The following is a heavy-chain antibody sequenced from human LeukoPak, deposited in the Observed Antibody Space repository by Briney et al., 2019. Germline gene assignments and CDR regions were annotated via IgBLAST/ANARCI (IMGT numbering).Heavy chain of an antibody. CDR1: GGTFSSYA. J-gene: IGHJ6*02. V-gene: IGHV1-69*06. Sequence: TSVKVSCKASGGTFSSYAISWVRQAPGQGLEWMGGIIPIFGTANYAQKFQGRVTITADKSTSTAYMELSSLRSEDTAVYYCARGGGYSGYGGDYYGMDVWGQGTTVTVSS. CDR3: ARGGGYSGYGGDYYGMDV. D-gene: IGHD5-12*01. CDR2: IIPIFGTA.